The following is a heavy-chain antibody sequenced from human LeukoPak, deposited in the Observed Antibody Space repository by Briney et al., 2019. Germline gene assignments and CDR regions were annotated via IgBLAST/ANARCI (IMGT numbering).Heavy chain of an antibody. CDR2: INPSGGST. D-gene: IGHD3-10*01. V-gene: IGHV1-46*01. CDR1: GYTFTGYY. CDR3: ARDLLTMVRGVMYYFDY. J-gene: IGHJ4*02. Sequence: ASVKVSCKASGYTFTGYYMHWVRQAPGQGLEWMGIINPSGGSTSYAQKFQGRVTMTRDMSTSTVYMELSSLRSEDTAVYYCARDLLTMVRGVMYYFDYWGQGTLVTVSS.